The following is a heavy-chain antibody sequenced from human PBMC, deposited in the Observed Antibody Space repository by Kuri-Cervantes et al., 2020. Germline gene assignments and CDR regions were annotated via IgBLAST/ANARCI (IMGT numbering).Heavy chain of an antibody. Sequence: GGSLRLSCAASGFTFSSYGMHWVRQAPGKGLEWVAVISYDGSNKYYADSVKGRFTISRDNSKNTLYLQMNSLRAGDTAVYYCARGLKYSSSWFESVAGGGWGTYYYYGMDVWGQGTTVTVSS. CDR3: ARGLKYSSSWFESVAGGGWGTYYYYGMDV. CDR2: ISYDGSNK. D-gene: IGHD6-13*01. CDR1: GFTFSSYG. J-gene: IGHJ6*02. V-gene: IGHV3-30*03.